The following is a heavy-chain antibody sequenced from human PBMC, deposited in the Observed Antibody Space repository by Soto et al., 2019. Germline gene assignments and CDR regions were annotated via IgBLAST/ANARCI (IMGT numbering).Heavy chain of an antibody. CDR3: ARDSSYYDSSVPAKVEGWFDP. CDR1: GGSISSGGYY. J-gene: IGHJ5*02. Sequence: QVQLQESGPGLVKPSQTMSFTCTVSGGSISSGGYYWSWIRQHPGKGLEWIGYIYYSGSTYYNPSLKSRVTISVDTSKNQFSLKLSSVTAADTAVYYCARDSSYYDSSVPAKVEGWFDPWGQGTLVTVSS. CDR2: IYYSGST. D-gene: IGHD3-22*01. V-gene: IGHV4-31*03.